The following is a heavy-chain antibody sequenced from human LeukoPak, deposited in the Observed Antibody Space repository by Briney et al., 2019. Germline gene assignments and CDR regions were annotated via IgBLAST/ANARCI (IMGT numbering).Heavy chain of an antibody. D-gene: IGHD2-15*01. J-gene: IGHJ4*02. CDR1: GFTFSSHV. V-gene: IGHV3-30*18. CDR2: VSSDGGTT. CDR3: TKESATGSRYSFDY. Sequence: PGTSLRLSCAASGFTFSSHVIHWVRQAPGKGLEWVAVVSSDGGTTYYADSVKGRFTISRDNSKNTLYLQMNSLRGKDTAIYYCTKESATGSRYSFDYWGQGTLVTVSS.